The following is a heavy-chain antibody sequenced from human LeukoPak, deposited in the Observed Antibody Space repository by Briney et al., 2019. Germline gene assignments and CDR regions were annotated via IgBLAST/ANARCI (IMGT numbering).Heavy chain of an antibody. D-gene: IGHD3-10*01. J-gene: IGHJ6*02. V-gene: IGHV1-8*02. CDR2: MNPNSGNT. Sequence: ASVKVSCKASGYTFTIYNINWVRQATGQGLEWMGWMNPNSGNTGYAQKFQGRVTMTRNTSISTAYMELSSLRSEDTAVYYCAREKVPYYYGSGSYPYYYGMDVWGQGTTVTVSS. CDR3: AREKVPYYYGSGSYPYYYGMDV. CDR1: GYTFTIYN.